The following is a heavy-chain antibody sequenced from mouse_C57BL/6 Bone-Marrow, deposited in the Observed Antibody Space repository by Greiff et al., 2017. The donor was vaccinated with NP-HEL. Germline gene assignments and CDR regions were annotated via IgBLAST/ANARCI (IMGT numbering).Heavy chain of an antibody. CDR3: ARGDWARAMDY. J-gene: IGHJ4*01. CDR2: IDPSDSYT. V-gene: IGHV1-50*01. Sequence: QVQLRQPGAELVKPGASVKLSCKASGYTFTSYWMQWVKQRPGQGLEWIGEIDPSDSYTNYNQKFKGKATLTVDTSSSTAYMQLSSLTSEDSAVYYCARGDWARAMDYWGQGTSVTVSS. CDR1: GYTFTSYW. D-gene: IGHD4-1*01.